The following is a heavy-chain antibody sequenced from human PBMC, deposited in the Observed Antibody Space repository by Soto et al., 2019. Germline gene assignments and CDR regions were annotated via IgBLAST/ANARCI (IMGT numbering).Heavy chain of an antibody. D-gene: IGHD3-16*02. CDR1: GFTFSDYY. J-gene: IGHJ4*02. V-gene: IGHV3-11*01. CDR2: ISSSGSTI. CDR3: ARDLPPRAIWGSYRSGGRYFDY. Sequence: GGSLRLSCAASGFTFSDYYMSWIRQAPGKGLEWVSYISSSGSTIYYADSVKGRFTISRDNAKNSLYLQMNSLRAEDTAVYYCARDLPPRAIWGSYRSGGRYFDYWGQGTLVTVSS.